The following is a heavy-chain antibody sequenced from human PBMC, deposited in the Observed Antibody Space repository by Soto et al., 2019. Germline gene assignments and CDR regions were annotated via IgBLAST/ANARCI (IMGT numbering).Heavy chain of an antibody. Sequence: QTLSLTCAISGDSVSSNSAAWNWIRQSPSRGLEWLGRTYYRSKWYNDYAVSVKSRITINPDTSNNQFSLQLNSVTPEDTAVYFCAKGDNLGPKTGYAFDPWGQGIMVTVSS. J-gene: IGHJ5*02. CDR2: TYYRSKWYN. CDR1: GDSVSSNSAA. CDR3: AKGDNLGPKTGYAFDP. D-gene: IGHD5-12*01. V-gene: IGHV6-1*01.